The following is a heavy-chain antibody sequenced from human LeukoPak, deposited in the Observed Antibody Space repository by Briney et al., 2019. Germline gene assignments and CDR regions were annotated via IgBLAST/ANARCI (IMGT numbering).Heavy chain of an antibody. Sequence: SQTLSLTCAISGDSVSSNSAAWNWIRQSPSRGLEWLGSTYYRSKWYNDYAVSVKSRITINPDTSKNQFSLKLSSVTAADTAVYYCARDGDFNDSSGHYLDYWGQGTLVTVSS. CDR2: TYYRSKWYN. CDR1: GDSVSSNSAA. CDR3: ARDGDFNDSSGHYLDY. V-gene: IGHV6-1*01. D-gene: IGHD3-22*01. J-gene: IGHJ4*02.